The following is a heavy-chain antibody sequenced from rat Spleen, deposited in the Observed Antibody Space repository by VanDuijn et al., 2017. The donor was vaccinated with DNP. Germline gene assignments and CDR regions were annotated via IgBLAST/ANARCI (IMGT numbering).Heavy chain of an antibody. CDR3: ARGGRSYFDY. V-gene: IGHV5S23*01. D-gene: IGHD1-11*01. CDR1: GLTFSYSD. CDR2: ISYDGGFT. Sequence: EVQLVESGGGLVQPGRSLKLSCVASGLTFSYSDLAWVRQAPTGGLETVAYISYDGGFTYSGDSVKGRFTISRDNAKNTQYLQMDSLRSEDTATYYCARGGRSYFDYWGQGVMVTVSS. J-gene: IGHJ2*01.